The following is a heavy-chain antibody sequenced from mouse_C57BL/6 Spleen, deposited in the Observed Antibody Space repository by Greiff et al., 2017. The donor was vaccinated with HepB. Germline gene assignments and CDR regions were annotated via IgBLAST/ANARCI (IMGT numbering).Heavy chain of an antibody. V-gene: IGHV1-26*01. J-gene: IGHJ4*01. CDR2: INPNNGGT. D-gene: IGHD2-4*01. Sequence: EVQLQQSGPELVKPGASVKISCKASGYTFTDYYMNWVKQSHGKSLEWIGDINPNNGGTSYNQKFKGKATLTVDKSSSTAYMELRSLTSEDSAVYYCARWGLREAMDYWGQGTSVTVSS. CDR1: GYTFTDYY. CDR3: ARWGLREAMDY.